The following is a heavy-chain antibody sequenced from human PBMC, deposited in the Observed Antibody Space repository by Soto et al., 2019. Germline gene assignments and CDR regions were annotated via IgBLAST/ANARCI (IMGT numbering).Heavy chain of an antibody. CDR2: IYHSGTT. V-gene: IGHV4-4*02. J-gene: IGHJ6*02. CDR1: GGSISSSNW. CDR3: ARGPFNHGLATWGLDV. D-gene: IGHD4-17*01. Sequence: QVQLQESGPGLVKPSGTLSLTCAVSGGSISSSNWWSWVRQPPGKGLEWIGEIYHSGTTNHNPSLKSRVTISVDTSKNQFSLKLTSVTAADTAVYYCARGPFNHGLATWGLDVWGQGNTVTVSS.